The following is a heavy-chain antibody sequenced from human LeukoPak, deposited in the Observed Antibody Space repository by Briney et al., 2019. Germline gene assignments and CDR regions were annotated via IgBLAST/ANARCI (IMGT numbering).Heavy chain of an antibody. CDR3: ARVGDIVVVPAYFDY. CDR2: INWNGGST. D-gene: IGHD2-2*01. J-gene: IGHJ4*02. V-gene: IGHV3-20*04. Sequence: GGSLRLSCVASGFTFSSYSMSWVRQAPGKGLEWVSGINWNGGSTGYADSVKGRFTISRDNAKNTLYLQMNSLRAEDTALYYCARVGDIVVVPAYFDYWGQGTLVTVSS. CDR1: GFTFSSYS.